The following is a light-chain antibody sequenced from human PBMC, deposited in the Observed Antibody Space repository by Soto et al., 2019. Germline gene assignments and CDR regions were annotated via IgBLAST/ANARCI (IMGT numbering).Light chain of an antibody. Sequence: DIQLIQSPSFLSASVGDRVIITCRASQGISSYLAWYQQKPRKAPKLLIYAASTLQSGVPSRFSGSGSGTEFTLTIGSLQPEDFATYYCQHLHSYPLTFGGGTKVEIK. CDR1: QGISSY. V-gene: IGKV1-9*01. CDR3: QHLHSYPLT. CDR2: AAS. J-gene: IGKJ4*01.